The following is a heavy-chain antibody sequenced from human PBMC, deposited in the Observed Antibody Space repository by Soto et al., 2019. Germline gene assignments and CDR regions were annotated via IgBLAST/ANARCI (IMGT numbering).Heavy chain of an antibody. V-gene: IGHV5-51*01. CDR2: IYPGDSDT. J-gene: IGHJ5*02. CDR3: ARAHIVVVTALSTWFDP. Sequence: GESLKISCKGSGYTFTDYWIGWVRQLPGKGLEWMGIIYPGDSDTRYSPSFQGQVTISADKSISTAYLQWSSLKASDTAMYYCARAHIVVVTALSTWFDPWGQGTPRTVS. D-gene: IGHD2-21*02. CDR1: GYTFTDYW.